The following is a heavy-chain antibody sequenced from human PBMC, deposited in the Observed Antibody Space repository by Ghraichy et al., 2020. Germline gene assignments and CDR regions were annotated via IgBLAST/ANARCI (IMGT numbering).Heavy chain of an antibody. Sequence: LSLTCAASGFTFSSYAMSWVRQAPGKGLEWVSAISGSGGSTYYADSVKGRFTISRDNSKNTLYLQMNSLRAEDTAVYYCAKDNWNDVRYYYYGMDVWGQGTTVTVSS. CDR1: GFTFSSYA. CDR3: AKDNWNDVRYYYYGMDV. D-gene: IGHD1-1*01. CDR2: ISGSGGST. J-gene: IGHJ6*02. V-gene: IGHV3-23*01.